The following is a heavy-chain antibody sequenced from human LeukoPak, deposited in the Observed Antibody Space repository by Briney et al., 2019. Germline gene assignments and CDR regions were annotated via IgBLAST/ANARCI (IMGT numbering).Heavy chain of an antibody. CDR1: GFTFSSYA. CDR3: AKSRGFLEWLLFDY. CDR2: ISVSGGST. J-gene: IGHJ4*02. Sequence: GGSLRLSCAASGFTFSSYAMSWVRQAPGKGLEWVSAISVSGGSTYYADSVKGRFTISRDNSKNTLYLQMNSLRAEDTAVYYCAKSRGFLEWLLFDYWGQGTLVTVSS. V-gene: IGHV3-23*01. D-gene: IGHD3-3*01.